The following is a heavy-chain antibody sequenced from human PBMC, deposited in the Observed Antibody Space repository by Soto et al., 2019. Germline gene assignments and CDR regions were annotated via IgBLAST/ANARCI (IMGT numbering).Heavy chain of an antibody. CDR3: ARDSTPGYSSGWPDY. Sequence: GGSLRLSCAASGFTFSDYYMSWIRQAPGKGLEWVSYISSSSSYTNYADSVKGRFTISRDNAKNSLYLQMNSLRAEDTAVYYCARDSTPGYSSGWPDYWGQGTLVTVSS. CDR1: GFTFSDYY. J-gene: IGHJ4*02. CDR2: ISSSSSYT. D-gene: IGHD6-19*01. V-gene: IGHV3-11*05.